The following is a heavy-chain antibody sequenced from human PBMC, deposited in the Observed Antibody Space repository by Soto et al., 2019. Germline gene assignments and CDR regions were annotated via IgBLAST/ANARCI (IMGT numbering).Heavy chain of an antibody. CDR3: AKGGWLDD. CDR1: GFSFTAYI. J-gene: IGHJ4*02. Sequence: VHLLESGGDLVQPGGSLRLSCAASGFSFTAYIMSWFRQAPGQGLEWVSAISVSGDKTYYADSVKGRFTISRDDAKNTLYLQLNNLRVDDTAIYYCAKGGWLDDCGQGTLVTVSS. V-gene: IGHV3-23*01. CDR2: ISVSGDKT. D-gene: IGHD5-12*01.